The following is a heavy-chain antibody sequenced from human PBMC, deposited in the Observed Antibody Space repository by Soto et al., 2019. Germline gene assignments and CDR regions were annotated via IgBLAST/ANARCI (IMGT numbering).Heavy chain of an antibody. CDR2: IYYSGST. CDR1: GGTISSYY. V-gene: IGHV4-59*01. J-gene: IGHJ6*02. Sequence: SDTLALSCTVSGGTISSYYWSWIRQPPGKGLEWIGYIYYSGSTNYNPSLKSRVTISVDTSKNQFSLKLSSVTAADTAVYYCARDRGYSSSPMDVWGQGTTVTVSS. D-gene: IGHD6-19*01. CDR3: ARDRGYSSSPMDV.